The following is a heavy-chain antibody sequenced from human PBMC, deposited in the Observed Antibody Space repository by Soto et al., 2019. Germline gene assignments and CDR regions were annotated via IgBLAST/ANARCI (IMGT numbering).Heavy chain of an antibody. J-gene: IGHJ5*02. V-gene: IGHV4-39*01. D-gene: IGHD3-22*01. CDR2: MYYSGTT. CDR1: GGSISSSDFY. Sequence: QLQLQESGPVLVKPSETLSLTCTASGGSISSSDFYWGWLRQPPGKGLDFIGSMYYSGTTYYNPSLKNRITISVDTSKNQFSLKLISVTAADSAVYYCAVVDSTGNWFDPWGQGALVTVSS. CDR3: AVVDSTGNWFDP.